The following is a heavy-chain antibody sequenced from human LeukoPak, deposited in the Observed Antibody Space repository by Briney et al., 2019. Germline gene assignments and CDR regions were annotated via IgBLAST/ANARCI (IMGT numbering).Heavy chain of an antibody. CDR1: GFTFTNYA. CDR2: VSYDGTDT. J-gene: IGHJ5*02. CDR3: VRVSGFCTNGVCPSFDP. Sequence: GRSLRLSCAASGFTFTNYAMNWVRQAPGKGLEWVATVSYDGTDTSYADSVKGRFAIFRDNSKNTLYLQMNSLRTEDTAVYYCVRVSGFCTNGVCPSFDPWGQGTLVTVS. V-gene: IGHV3-30*09. D-gene: IGHD2-8*01.